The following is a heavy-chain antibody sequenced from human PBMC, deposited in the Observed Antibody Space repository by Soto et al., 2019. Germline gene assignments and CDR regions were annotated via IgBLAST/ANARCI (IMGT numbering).Heavy chain of an antibody. D-gene: IGHD2-8*01. V-gene: IGHV4-34*01. CDR2: INHSGST. Sequence: SETLSLTCAVYGGSFSCYYWIWIRQPPGKGLEWIGEINHSGSTNYNPSLKSRVTISVDTSKNQFSLKLSSVTAADTAVYYCARGGYCTNGVCYKVPTYYYGMDVWGQGTTVTVSS. CDR3: ARGGYCTNGVCYKVPTYYYGMDV. J-gene: IGHJ6*02. CDR1: GGSFSCYY.